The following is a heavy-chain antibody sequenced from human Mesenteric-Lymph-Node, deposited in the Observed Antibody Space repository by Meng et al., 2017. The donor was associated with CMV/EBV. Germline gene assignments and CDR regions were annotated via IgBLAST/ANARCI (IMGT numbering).Heavy chain of an antibody. CDR3: ASNSRGQLAFDY. Sequence: LTLAASGFTFSSYIMNWVRQAPGKGLEGDSSISSSSCYIYYADSVKGRFNISRENAKNSLYLQMNSPRAEDTAVYYCASNSRGQLAFDYWGQGTLVTVSS. J-gene: IGHJ4*02. CDR2: ISSSSCYI. D-gene: IGHD6-6*01. CDR1: GFTFSSYI. V-gene: IGHV3-21*01.